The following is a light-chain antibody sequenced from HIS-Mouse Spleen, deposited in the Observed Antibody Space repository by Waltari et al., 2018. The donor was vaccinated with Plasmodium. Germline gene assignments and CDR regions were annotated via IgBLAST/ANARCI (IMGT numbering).Light chain of an antibody. CDR3: QQYGSSGT. V-gene: IGKV3-20*01. CDR2: GAS. CDR1: QSVSSSY. Sequence: IVLTQSPGTLSLSTGERATLSCRASQSVSSSYLAWYQQKPGQAPRLLIYGASSRATGIPDRVSGSGSGTDFTLTISRLEPEDFAVYYCQQYGSSGTFGQGTKVEIK. J-gene: IGKJ1*01.